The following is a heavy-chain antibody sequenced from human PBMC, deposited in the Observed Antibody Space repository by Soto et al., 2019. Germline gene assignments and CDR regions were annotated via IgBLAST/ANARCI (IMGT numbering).Heavy chain of an antibody. Sequence: ASVKVSCKASGYTFTGYYMHWVRQAPGQGLEWMGWINPNSGGTNYAQKFQGWVTMTRDTSISTAYMELSRLRSDDTAVYYCARGGDPLGYCSGGSCMANDYWGQGTLVTVSS. J-gene: IGHJ4*02. CDR2: INPNSGGT. CDR3: ARGGDPLGYCSGGSCMANDY. CDR1: GYTFTGYY. D-gene: IGHD2-15*01. V-gene: IGHV1-2*04.